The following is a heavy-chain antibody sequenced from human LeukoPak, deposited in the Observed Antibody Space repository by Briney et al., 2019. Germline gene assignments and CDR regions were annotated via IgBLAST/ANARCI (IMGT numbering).Heavy chain of an antibody. D-gene: IGHD1-26*01. CDR3: ARNKGGGLSGSNHILRTGFDP. V-gene: IGHV1-2*02. CDR1: GSTFTGYY. Sequence: GASVKVSCKASGSTFTGYYMHCVRHAPGQGLEWMGWINPNSGGTNYAQKFQGRVTMTRGTSISTAYMELSRLRSDDTAVYYCARNKGGGLSGSNHILRTGFDPWGQGTLVTVSS. J-gene: IGHJ5*02. CDR2: INPNSGGT.